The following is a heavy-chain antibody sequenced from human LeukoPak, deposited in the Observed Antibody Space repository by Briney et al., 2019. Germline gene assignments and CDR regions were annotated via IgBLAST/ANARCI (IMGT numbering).Heavy chain of an antibody. CDR2: ISSSSSTI. D-gene: IGHD6-19*01. J-gene: IGHJ5*02. CDR1: GFTFSSYS. CDR3: ARVRGYSSGWYPGWFDP. Sequence: PGGSLRLSCAASGFTFSSYSMNWVRQARGKGLEWVSYISSSSSTIYYADSVKGRFTISRDNAKNSLYLQMNSLRAEDTAVYYCARVRGYSSGWYPGWFDPWGQGTLVTVSS. V-gene: IGHV3-48*01.